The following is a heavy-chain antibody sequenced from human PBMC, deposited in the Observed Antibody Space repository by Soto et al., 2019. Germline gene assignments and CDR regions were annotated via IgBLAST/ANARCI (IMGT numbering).Heavy chain of an antibody. CDR3: ARDIRGAN. CDR2: INSGGSSI. J-gene: IGHJ4*02. V-gene: IGHV3-11*01. D-gene: IGHD3-10*01. CDR1: GLTFTDHY. Sequence: QVQLVESGGGLVKPGGSLRLYCTASGLTFTDHYMTWIRQAPGKGLEWVSYINSGGSSIYYANSVRGRFTISRDNAKNSVYLQMSSLSAEDTAIYYCARDIRGANWGQGTLVIVSS.